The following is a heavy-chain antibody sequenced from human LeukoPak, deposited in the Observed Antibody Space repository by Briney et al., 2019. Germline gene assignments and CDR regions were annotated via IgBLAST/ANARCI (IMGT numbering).Heavy chain of an antibody. D-gene: IGHD3-16*01. Sequence: ASVKVSCKASGYTFTSYYMHWVRQAPGQGLEWMGIINPSGGSTTYAQKFQGRVTMTRNTSTSTVYMELSSLRSEDTAVYYCARGAQSPRGRFDPWGQGTLVTVSS. J-gene: IGHJ5*02. CDR1: GYTFTSYY. CDR2: INPSGGST. CDR3: ARGAQSPRGRFDP. V-gene: IGHV1-46*01.